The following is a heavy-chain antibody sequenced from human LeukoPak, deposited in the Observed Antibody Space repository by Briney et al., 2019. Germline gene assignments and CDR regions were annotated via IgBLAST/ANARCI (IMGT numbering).Heavy chain of an antibody. Sequence: ASVKVSCKASGYTFTGYYMHWARQAPGQGLEWMGWINPNSGGTNYAQKFQGRVTMTRDTSISTAYMELSRLRSDDTAVYHCARDRGYCSSTSCSAVLFDYWGQGTLVTVSS. CDR2: INPNSGGT. J-gene: IGHJ4*02. D-gene: IGHD2-2*01. CDR1: GYTFTGYY. V-gene: IGHV1-2*02. CDR3: ARDRGYCSSTSCSAVLFDY.